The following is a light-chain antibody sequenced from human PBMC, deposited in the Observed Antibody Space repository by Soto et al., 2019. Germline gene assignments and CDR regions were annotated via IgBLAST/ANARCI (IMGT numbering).Light chain of an antibody. J-gene: IGKJ4*01. CDR3: QQSYSTPLT. V-gene: IGKV1-39*01. CDR1: QDISIY. CDR2: DAS. Sequence: DIQMTQSPSSLSASVGDRVTITCQASQDISIYLNWYQQKPGKAPNLLIYDASSLQSGVPSRFSGSGSGTDFTLTISSLQPEDFATYYCQQSYSTPLTFGGGTKVDIK.